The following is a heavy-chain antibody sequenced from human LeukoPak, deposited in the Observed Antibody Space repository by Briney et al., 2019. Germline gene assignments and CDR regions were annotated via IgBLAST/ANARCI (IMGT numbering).Heavy chain of an antibody. V-gene: IGHV1-2*02. CDR3: ARADRLDGGPYLIGP. D-gene: IGHD2-21*01. Sequence: ASLKVSCKTSGYSFTDYYMHWVRQAPGQGLEWMGWINPNSGGTSSAQKFQGRVTMTRDTSITTVYMEVSWLTSDDTAIYYCARADRLDGGPYLIGPWGQGTLVTVSS. J-gene: IGHJ5*02. CDR1: GYSFTDYY. CDR2: INPNSGGT.